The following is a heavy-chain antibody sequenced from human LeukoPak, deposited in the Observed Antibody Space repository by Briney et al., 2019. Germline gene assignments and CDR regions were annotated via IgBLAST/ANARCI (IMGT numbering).Heavy chain of an antibody. Sequence: GASVKVSCKASGYTFTGYYMHWVRQAPGQGLEWMGWINPNSGGTNYAQKFQGRVTMTRDTSISTAYKELSRLRSDDTAVYYCASLDKGNDVVFDYWGQGTLVTVSS. CDR1: GYTFTGYY. CDR3: ASLDKGNDVVFDY. J-gene: IGHJ4*02. D-gene: IGHD1-1*01. V-gene: IGHV1-2*02. CDR2: INPNSGGT.